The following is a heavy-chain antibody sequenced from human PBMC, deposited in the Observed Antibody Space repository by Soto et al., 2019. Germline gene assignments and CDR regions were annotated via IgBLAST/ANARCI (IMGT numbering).Heavy chain of an antibody. V-gene: IGHV5-10-1*01. CDR3: ARRSCFYCSSTSCYSYYYYGMDV. CDR1: GYSFTSYW. J-gene: IGHJ6*02. D-gene: IGHD2-2*01. Sequence: GESLKISCKGSGYSFTSYWISWVRQMPGKGLEWMGRIDPSDSYTNYSPSFQGHVTISADKSISTAYLRWSSLKASDTAMYYCARRSCFYCSSTSCYSYYYYGMDVWGQGTTITVSS. CDR2: IDPSDSYT.